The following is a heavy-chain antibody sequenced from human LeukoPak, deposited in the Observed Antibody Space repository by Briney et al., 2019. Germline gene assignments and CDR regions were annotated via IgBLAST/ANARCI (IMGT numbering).Heavy chain of an antibody. CDR1: GFTFSSYS. Sequence: GGSLRLSCAASGFTFSSYSMNWVRQAPGKGLEWVSSISSSSSYIYYADSVKGRFTISRDNAKNSLYLQMNSLRAEDTAVYYCARVTVTTFYYYYGMDVWDQGTTVTVSS. CDR2: ISSSSSYI. V-gene: IGHV3-21*01. D-gene: IGHD4-17*01. J-gene: IGHJ6*02. CDR3: ARVTVTTFYYYYGMDV.